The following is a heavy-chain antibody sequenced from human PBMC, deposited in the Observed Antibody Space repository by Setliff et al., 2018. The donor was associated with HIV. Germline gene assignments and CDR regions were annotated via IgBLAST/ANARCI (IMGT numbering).Heavy chain of an antibody. CDR2: IYYTGST. V-gene: IGHV4-31*03. D-gene: IGHD6-19*01. CDR3: ARDNSVGSGWRLDAFDI. CDR1: GGSISSGGYY. J-gene: IGHJ3*02. Sequence: SETLSLTCTVSGGSISSGGYYWSWIRQLAGKGLEWIGYIYYTGSTYYNPSLKSRVTISVDTSKNQFSLKLSSVTAADTAVYFCARDNSVGSGWRLDAFDIWGQGTMVTVSS.